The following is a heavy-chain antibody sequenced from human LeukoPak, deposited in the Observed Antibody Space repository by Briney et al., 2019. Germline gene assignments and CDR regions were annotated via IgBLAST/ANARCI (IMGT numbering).Heavy chain of an antibody. Sequence: GGSLRLSCAASGITFSSYAMHWVRQAPGKGLEWVAVISYDGSNKYYADSVKGRFTISRDNSKNTLYLQMNSLRAEDTAVYYCARDRYSSSPNWFDPWGQGTLVTVSS. D-gene: IGHD6-13*01. CDR1: GITFSSYA. V-gene: IGHV3-30-3*01. J-gene: IGHJ5*02. CDR2: ISYDGSNK. CDR3: ARDRYSSSPNWFDP.